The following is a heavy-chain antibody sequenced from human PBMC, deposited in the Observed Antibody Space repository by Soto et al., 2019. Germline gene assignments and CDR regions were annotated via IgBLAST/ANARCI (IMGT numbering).Heavy chain of an antibody. CDR2: IKSKTDGGTT. J-gene: IGHJ4*02. CDR1: GFTFSNAW. Sequence: GGSLRLSCAASGFTFSNAWMNWVRQAPGKGLEWVGRIKSKTDGGTTDYAAPVKGRFTISRDDSKNTLYLQMNSLKTEDTAVYYCTTDYPMRGRATPDYWGQGTLVTVSS. D-gene: IGHD3-10*01. CDR3: TTDYPMRGRATPDY. V-gene: IGHV3-15*07.